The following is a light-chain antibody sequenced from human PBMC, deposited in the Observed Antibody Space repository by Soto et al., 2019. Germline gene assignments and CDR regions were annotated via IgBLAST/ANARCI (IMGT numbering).Light chain of an antibody. Sequence: DIPLTQSPSFLSASVGDRVTITCRASQDISRYLAWYQQKAGKAPKLLIYAASTLQKGVPSRFSGSGYGREFTLTISSLQPDDFATYYCQQLYTYPLFTFGPGTEVDI. CDR2: AAS. CDR1: QDISRY. V-gene: IGKV1-9*01. CDR3: QQLYTYPLFT. J-gene: IGKJ3*01.